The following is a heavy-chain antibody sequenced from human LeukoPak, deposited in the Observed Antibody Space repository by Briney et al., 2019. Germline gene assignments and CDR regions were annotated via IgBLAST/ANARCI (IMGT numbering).Heavy chain of an antibody. CDR1: GFTFGDYA. Sequence: PGGSLRLSCTASGFTFGDYAMSWVRQAPGKGLEWVGFIRSKAYGGTTEYAASVKGRFTISRDDSKSIAYLQMNSLKTEDTAVYYCTRETTGDYRVWYYYYYMDVWGKGTTVTASS. J-gene: IGHJ6*03. V-gene: IGHV3-49*04. CDR3: TRETTGDYRVWYYYYYMDV. CDR2: IRSKAYGGTT. D-gene: IGHD4-17*01.